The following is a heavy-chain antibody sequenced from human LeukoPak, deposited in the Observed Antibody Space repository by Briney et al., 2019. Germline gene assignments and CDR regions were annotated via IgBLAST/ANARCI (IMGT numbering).Heavy chain of an antibody. D-gene: IGHD3-22*01. Sequence: GGSLRLSCAASGFTFSSYAMSWVRQAPGKGLEWVSAISGSGGSTYYADSVKGRFTISRDNSKNTLYLQMNSLRAEDTAVYYCAKDSGYYDSSGYSSLFDYWGQGTLFTVSS. V-gene: IGHV3-23*01. CDR1: GFTFSSYA. CDR3: AKDSGYYDSSGYSSLFDY. J-gene: IGHJ4*02. CDR2: ISGSGGST.